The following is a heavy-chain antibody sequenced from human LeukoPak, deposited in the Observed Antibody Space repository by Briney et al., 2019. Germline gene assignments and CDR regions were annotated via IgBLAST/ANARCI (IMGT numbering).Heavy chain of an antibody. J-gene: IGHJ4*02. CDR2: IIPIFGTA. Sequence: ASVKVSCKASGGTFSSYAISWVRQAPGQGLEWMGGIIPIFGTANYAQKFQGRVTITADESTSTAYMELSRLRSDDTAVYYCARGSTGVGATGYYFDYWGQGTLVTVSS. V-gene: IGHV1-69*13. CDR3: ARGSTGVGATGYYFDY. D-gene: IGHD1-26*01. CDR1: GGTFSSYA.